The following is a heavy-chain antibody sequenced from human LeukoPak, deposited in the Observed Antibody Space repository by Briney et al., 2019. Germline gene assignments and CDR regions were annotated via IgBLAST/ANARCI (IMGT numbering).Heavy chain of an antibody. CDR1: GDSMSSSSYY. CDR3: ARTRYYYNSRSYGAPYYFDY. D-gene: IGHD3-10*01. J-gene: IGHJ4*02. V-gene: IGHV4-39*01. CDR2: IYYSGST. Sequence: SETLSLTCTVSGDSMSSSSYYWGWIRQPPGKGLEWIGSIYYSGSTYYNPSLKSRVTISVDTPKNQFSLKLSSVTAADTAVYYCARTRYYYNSRSYGAPYYFDYWGQGTLVTVSS.